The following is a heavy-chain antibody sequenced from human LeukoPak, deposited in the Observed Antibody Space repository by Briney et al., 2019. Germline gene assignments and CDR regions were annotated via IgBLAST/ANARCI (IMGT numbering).Heavy chain of an antibody. CDR1: GFTFSSYS. Sequence: PGGSLRLSCAASGFTFSSYSMNWVRQAPGKGLEWVSSISSSSSYIYYADSVKGRFTISRDNAKNSLYLQMNSLRAEDTAVYYCVRFSGSSGYLGDYWVQGTLVTVSS. J-gene: IGHJ4*02. CDR3: VRFSGSSGYLGDY. V-gene: IGHV3-21*01. CDR2: ISSSSSYI. D-gene: IGHD3-22*01.